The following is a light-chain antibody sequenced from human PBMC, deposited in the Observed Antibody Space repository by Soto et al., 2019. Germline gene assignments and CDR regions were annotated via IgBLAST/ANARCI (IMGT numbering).Light chain of an antibody. V-gene: IGKV3-20*01. Sequence: EIVLTQSPGTLSLSPGERATLSCRASQSVSSSYLAWYQQKPGQAPRLLIYGASSRATGIPDRFSGSGSGTDFTLTISRLEPKDFAVYYCQQYGSSPYTFGQGTKLEIK. CDR3: QQYGSSPYT. CDR1: QSVSSSY. J-gene: IGKJ2*01. CDR2: GAS.